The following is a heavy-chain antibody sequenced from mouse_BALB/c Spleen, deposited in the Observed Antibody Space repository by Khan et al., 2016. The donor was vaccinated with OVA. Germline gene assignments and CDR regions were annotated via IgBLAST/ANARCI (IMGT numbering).Heavy chain of an antibody. Sequence: VQLQQSGPELVKPGASVKMSCKTSGYTFTNYLMHWVKQKPGQGLEWIGYINPYNDGTKYNEKFRGKATLTSDKSSSTAYMELSSLTSEDSAVYYCARYASTPYYAMDYWGQGTSGTVSS. V-gene: IGHV1S136*01. CDR3: ARYASTPYYAMDY. CDR2: INPYNDGT. J-gene: IGHJ4*01. D-gene: IGHD1-1*01. CDR1: GYTFTNYL.